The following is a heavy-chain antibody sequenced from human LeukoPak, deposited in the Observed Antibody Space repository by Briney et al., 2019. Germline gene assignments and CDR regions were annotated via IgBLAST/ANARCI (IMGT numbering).Heavy chain of an antibody. D-gene: IGHD3-22*01. CDR3: ARVPRGRSAGSCYYYGFDY. Sequence: ASVKVSCKASGYTFTSYDINWVRQATGQGLEWMGWMNPNSGNTGYAQKFQGRVTITRNTSISTAYMELSSLRSEDTAVYYWARVPRGRSAGSCYYYGFDYWGQGTLVTVSS. CDR1: GYTFTSYD. V-gene: IGHV1-8*03. J-gene: IGHJ4*02. CDR2: MNPNSGNT.